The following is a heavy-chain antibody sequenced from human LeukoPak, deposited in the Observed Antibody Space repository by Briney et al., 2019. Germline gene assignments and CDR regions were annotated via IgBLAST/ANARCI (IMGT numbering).Heavy chain of an antibody. D-gene: IGHD1-14*01. Sequence: PGRSLRLSCAASGFTFSSYGMHWVRQAPGKGLEWVASIWYDGSNKYYADSVKGRFTISRDNSKNTLYLQMNSLRAEDTAVYYCARDTGSPTWGQGAMVTVSS. J-gene: IGHJ3*01. CDR2: IWYDGSNK. CDR3: ARDTGSPT. CDR1: GFTFSSYG. V-gene: IGHV3-33*01.